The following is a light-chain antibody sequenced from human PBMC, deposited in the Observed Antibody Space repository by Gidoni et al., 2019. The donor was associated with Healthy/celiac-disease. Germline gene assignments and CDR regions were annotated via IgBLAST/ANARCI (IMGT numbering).Light chain of an antibody. CDR1: QGISSY. Sequence: AIRMTQSPSSFSASTGDRVTITCRASQGISSYLAWYQQKPGKAPKLLIYAASTLQRGVPSRFSGSGSGTYFTLTISCLQSEDFATYYCQQYYSYPLTFGQGTKVEIK. CDR2: AAS. CDR3: QQYYSYPLT. J-gene: IGKJ1*01. V-gene: IGKV1-8*01.